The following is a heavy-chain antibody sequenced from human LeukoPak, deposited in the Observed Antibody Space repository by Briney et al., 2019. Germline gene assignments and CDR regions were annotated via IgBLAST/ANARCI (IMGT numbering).Heavy chain of an antibody. J-gene: IGHJ4*02. D-gene: IGHD1-7*01. CDR2: MYYRGNT. CDR3: ARLYGNYQNYFDY. V-gene: IGHV4-39*07. Sequence: TSETLSLACTVSGGSISTITYYWGWIRQPPGKGLEWVGHMYYRGNTFYNPSLKSRVTISVDTSKNQFSLKLRSVTAADTAVYYCARLYGNYQNYFDYWGQGTLVTVSS. CDR1: GGSISTITYY.